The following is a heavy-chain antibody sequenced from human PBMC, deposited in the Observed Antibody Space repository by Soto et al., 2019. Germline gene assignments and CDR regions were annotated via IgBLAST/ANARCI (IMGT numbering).Heavy chain of an antibody. V-gene: IGHV1-46*01. J-gene: IGHJ6*02. Sequence: QVQLVQSGTEVKKPGASVKVSCKASGYTFTSYYIHWVRQAPGQGLEWMGIINPNTGSTSSTPRFRDRLSLDRDTSTSTVYMELSSLGSEDTAVYFCARDTNAALTFHYYGMDVWGQGTTVTVSS. CDR2: INPNTGST. CDR3: ARDTNAALTFHYYGMDV. D-gene: IGHD1-1*01. CDR1: GYTFTSYY.